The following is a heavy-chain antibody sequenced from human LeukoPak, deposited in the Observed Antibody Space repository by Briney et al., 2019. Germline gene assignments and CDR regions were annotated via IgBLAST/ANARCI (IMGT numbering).Heavy chain of an antibody. CDR3: ASYDFWGGYEYYFDY. D-gene: IGHD3-3*01. V-gene: IGHV3-7*01. CDR1: GFTFSSYW. CDR2: IKQDGSEK. J-gene: IGHJ4*02. Sequence: GGSLRLSCAASGFTFSSYWMSWVRQAPGKGLEWVANIKQDGSEKYYVDSVKGRFTISRDNAKNSLYLQMNSLRAEDTAVYYCASYDFWGGYEYYFDYWGQGTLVTVSS.